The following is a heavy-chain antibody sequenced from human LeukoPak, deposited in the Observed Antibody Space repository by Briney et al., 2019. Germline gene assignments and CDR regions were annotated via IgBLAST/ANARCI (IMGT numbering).Heavy chain of an antibody. CDR2: INPSGGST. CDR1: GYTFTSYY. CDR3: ARDIHNRFALGSSGWYYFDY. Sequence: ASVKVSCKASGYTFTSYYMHWVRQAPGQGLEWMGIINPSGGSTSYAQKFQGRVTMTRDTSTSTVYMELSSLRSEDTAVYYCARDIHNRFALGSSGWYYFDYWGQGTLVTVSS. D-gene: IGHD6-19*01. J-gene: IGHJ4*02. V-gene: IGHV1-46*01.